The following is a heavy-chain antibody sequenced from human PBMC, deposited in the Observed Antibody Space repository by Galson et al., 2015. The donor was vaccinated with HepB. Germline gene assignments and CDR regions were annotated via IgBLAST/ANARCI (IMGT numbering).Heavy chain of an antibody. D-gene: IGHD6-6*01. Sequence: TLSLTCTVSGGSISSGSYYWSWIRQPAGKGLGWIGRIYTSGSTNYNPSLKSRVTMSVDTSKNQFSLKLSSVTAAVTAVYYCARDAAWAARPHYYYYYMDVWGKGTTVTVSS. CDR1: GGSISSGSYY. J-gene: IGHJ6*03. CDR3: ARDAAWAARPHYYYYYMDV. V-gene: IGHV4-61*02. CDR2: IYTSGST.